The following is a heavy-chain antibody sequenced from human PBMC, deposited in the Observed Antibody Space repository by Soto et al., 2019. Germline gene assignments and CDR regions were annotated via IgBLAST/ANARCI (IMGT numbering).Heavy chain of an antibody. D-gene: IGHD6-13*01. CDR1: GFTFSSYG. Sequence: GGSLRLSCAASGFTFSSYGMHWVRQAPGKGLEWVAVIWYDGSNKYYADSVKGRFTISRDNSKNTLYLQMNSLRAEDTAVYYCARGGYSSSWYPNAFDIWGQGTMVTVSS. J-gene: IGHJ3*02. V-gene: IGHV3-33*01. CDR3: ARGGYSSSWYPNAFDI. CDR2: IWYDGSNK.